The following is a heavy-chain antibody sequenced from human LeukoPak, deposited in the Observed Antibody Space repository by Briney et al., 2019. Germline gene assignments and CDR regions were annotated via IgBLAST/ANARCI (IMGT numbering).Heavy chain of an antibody. D-gene: IGHD2-2*01. CDR2: ISGTSSEV. CDR1: GFIFSRYS. V-gene: IGHV3-21*01. Sequence: PGGSLRLSCAASGFIFSRYSMNWVRQAPGKGLEWVSSISGTSSEVYYADSLKGRFTVSRDNAKNSLYLQINSLRAEDTALYYCAREVCVNTSCFLLKAFDIWGQGTMVTVSS. CDR3: AREVCVNTSCFLLKAFDI. J-gene: IGHJ3*02.